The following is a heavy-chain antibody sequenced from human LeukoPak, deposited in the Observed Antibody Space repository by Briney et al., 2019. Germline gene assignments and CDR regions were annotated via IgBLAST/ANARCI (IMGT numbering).Heavy chain of an antibody. CDR2: IYYSGST. CDR3: ARLGEKIAAPPGY. Sequence: SETLSLTCTVSGGSISSSSYYWGWIRQPPGMGLEYIGNIYYSGSTYYNPSLKSRVTISVDTSKNQISLKLSSVTAADTAVYYCARLGEKIAAPPGYWGQGTLVTVSS. CDR1: GGSISSSSYY. D-gene: IGHD6-6*01. J-gene: IGHJ4*02. V-gene: IGHV4-39*01.